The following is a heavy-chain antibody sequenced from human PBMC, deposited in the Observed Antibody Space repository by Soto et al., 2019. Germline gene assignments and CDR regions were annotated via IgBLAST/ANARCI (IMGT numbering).Heavy chain of an antibody. Sequence: PSETLSLTCTVSGGSISSSSYYWGWIRQPPGKGLEWIGSIYYSGSTYYNPSLKSRVTISVDTSKNQFSLKLSSVTAADTAVYYCARLHQLVYPYFDYWGRGTLVTVSS. CDR2: IYYSGST. CDR3: ARLHQLVYPYFDY. J-gene: IGHJ4*02. V-gene: IGHV4-39*01. CDR1: GGSISSSSYY. D-gene: IGHD6-6*01.